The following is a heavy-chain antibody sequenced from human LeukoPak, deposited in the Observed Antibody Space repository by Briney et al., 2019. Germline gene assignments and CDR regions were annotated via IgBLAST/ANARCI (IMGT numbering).Heavy chain of an antibody. CDR1: GGSISSGSYY. Sequence: SETLSLTCTVSGGSISSGSYYWSWIRQPAGKGLEWIGRIYTSGSTNYNPSLKSRVTISVDTSKNQFSLKLSSVTAADTAVYYCARGDTIFDRILDYWGQGTLVTVSS. CDR2: IYTSGST. J-gene: IGHJ4*02. V-gene: IGHV4-61*02. D-gene: IGHD3-3*01. CDR3: ARGDTIFDRILDY.